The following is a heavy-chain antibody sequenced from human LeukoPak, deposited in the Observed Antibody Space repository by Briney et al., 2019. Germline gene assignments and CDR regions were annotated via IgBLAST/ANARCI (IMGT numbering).Heavy chain of an antibody. V-gene: IGHV5-10-1*01. CDR3: ARLVDTAMVRASFDY. J-gene: IGHJ4*02. CDR2: IDPSDSYT. D-gene: IGHD5-18*01. Sequence: GESLKISCKGSGYSFTSYWISWVRQMPGKGLEWMGRIDPSDSYTNYSPSFQGHVTISADKSISTAYLQWSSLKASDTAVYYCARLVDTAMVRASFDYWGQGTLVTVSS. CDR1: GYSFTSYW.